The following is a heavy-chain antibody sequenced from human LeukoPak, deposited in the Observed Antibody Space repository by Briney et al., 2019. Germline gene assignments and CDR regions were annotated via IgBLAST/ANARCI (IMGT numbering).Heavy chain of an antibody. D-gene: IGHD6-19*01. J-gene: IGHJ4*02. CDR1: GGTFSSYA. CDR3: ARGRSIRGWDYFDY. V-gene: IGHV1-69*05. CDR2: IIPMFGTP. Sequence: SVQVSCKASGGTFSSYAISWVRQAPGQGLEWMGGIIPMFGTPNYAQKFQGRVTITTDESTSTAYMELSSLRSEDTAVYYCARGRSIRGWDYFDYWGQETLVTVSS.